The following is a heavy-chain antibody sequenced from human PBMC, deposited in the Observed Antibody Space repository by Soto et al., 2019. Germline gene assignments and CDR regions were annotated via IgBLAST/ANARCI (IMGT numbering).Heavy chain of an antibody. J-gene: IGHJ5*01. CDR1: GFTFSSYA. CDR2: ISSTGST. Sequence: PGGSLRLSCAVSGFTFSSYAMTWVRQAPGKGLEWLSVISSTGSTYSADSVKGRFAVSRDNSNVTLYLQMDSLRVEDTAIYYCTTHEEGAPWAGGFDSWGQGTLVTVSS. D-gene: IGHD1-26*01. CDR3: TTHEEGAPWAGGFDS. V-gene: IGHV3-23*01.